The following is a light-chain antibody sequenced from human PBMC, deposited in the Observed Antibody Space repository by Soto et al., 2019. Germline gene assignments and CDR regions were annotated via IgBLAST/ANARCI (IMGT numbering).Light chain of an antibody. CDR1: QSVTSSY. CDR3: QQYGSSPPT. J-gene: IGKJ1*01. CDR2: GAS. V-gene: IGKV3-20*01. Sequence: EIVLTQSPGTLSLSPGERATLSCRASQSVTSSYLAWYQQKPGQAPRLLIYGASSSATGIPDRISGSGSGTDFTLTISRLEPEDFGVYHCQQYGSSPPTFGQGTKVEIK.